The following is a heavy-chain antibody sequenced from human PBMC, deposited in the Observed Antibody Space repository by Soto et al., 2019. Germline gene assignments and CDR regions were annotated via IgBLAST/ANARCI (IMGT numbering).Heavy chain of an antibody. V-gene: IGHV1-69*12. CDR2: IVPISGTT. CDR1: GGTFNYYA. D-gene: IGHD2-21*01. CDR3: ARSGVVVNAFDI. Sequence: QVQLVQSGAEVKKPGSSVKVSCKVSGGTFNYYAINWVRQAPGHGLEWMGGIVPISGTTNYAQKFQGRVTITADESTSTAYMELSSLRSEDTAVYYCARSGVVVNAFDIWGQGTLVTVSS. J-gene: IGHJ3*02.